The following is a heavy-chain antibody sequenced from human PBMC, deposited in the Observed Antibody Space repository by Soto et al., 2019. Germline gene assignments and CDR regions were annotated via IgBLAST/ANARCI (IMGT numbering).Heavy chain of an antibody. Sequence: SETLSLTCAVSGGSISSGGYSWSWIRQPPGKGLEWIGYIYHSGSTYYNPSLKSRVTVSVDRSKNQFSLKLSSVTAADTAVYYCARRYSSAFDIWGQGTMVTVSS. CDR1: GGSISSGGYS. V-gene: IGHV4-30-2*01. J-gene: IGHJ3*02. D-gene: IGHD6-13*01. CDR3: ARRYSSAFDI. CDR2: IYHSGST.